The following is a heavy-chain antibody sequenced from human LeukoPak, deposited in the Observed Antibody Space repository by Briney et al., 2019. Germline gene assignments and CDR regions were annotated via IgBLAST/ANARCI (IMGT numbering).Heavy chain of an antibody. D-gene: IGHD2-2*01. CDR2: INHSGST. CDR1: GGSFSGYY. V-gene: IGHV4-34*01. J-gene: IGHJ4*02. Sequence: TSETLSLTCAVYGGSFSGYYWSWIRQPPGKGLEWIGEINHSGSTNYNPSLKSRVTISVDTSKNQFSLKLSSVTAADTAVYYCARGRTYTNCSSTSCYSTFDYWGQGTLVTVSS. CDR3: ARGRTYTNCSSTSCYSTFDY.